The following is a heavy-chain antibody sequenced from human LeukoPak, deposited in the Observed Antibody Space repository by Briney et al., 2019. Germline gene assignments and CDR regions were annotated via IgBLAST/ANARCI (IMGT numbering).Heavy chain of an antibody. D-gene: IGHD2-2*01. CDR2: ISWNSGSV. Sequence: GGSLGLSCAASGFTFDDYAMHWVRQAPGKGLEWVSGISWNSGSVGYADSVKGRFTISRDNAKNSLYLQMNSLRAEDTALYYCAKGPGAFDIWGQGTMVTVSS. CDR3: AKGPGAFDI. CDR1: GFTFDDYA. V-gene: IGHV3-9*01. J-gene: IGHJ3*02.